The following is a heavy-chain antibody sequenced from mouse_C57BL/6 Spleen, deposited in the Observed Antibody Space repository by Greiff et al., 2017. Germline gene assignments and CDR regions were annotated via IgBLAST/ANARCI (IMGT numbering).Heavy chain of an antibody. J-gene: IGHJ4*01. CDR2: IYPGDGDT. CDR1: GYAFSSSW. CDR3: ARSGHYYGSTHYYAMDY. Sequence: VQLQQSGPELVKPGASVKISCKASGYAFSSSWMNWVKQRPGKGLEWIGRIYPGDGDTNYNGKFKGKATLTADKSSSTAYMQLRSLTSEDSAVYFCARSGHYYGSTHYYAMDYWGQGTSVTVSS. V-gene: IGHV1-82*01. D-gene: IGHD1-1*01.